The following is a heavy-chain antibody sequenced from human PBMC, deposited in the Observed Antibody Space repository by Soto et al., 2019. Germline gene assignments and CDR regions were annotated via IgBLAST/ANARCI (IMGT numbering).Heavy chain of an antibody. CDR2: MSHSGGT. J-gene: IGHJ3*02. CDR1: GGSVSSRSNYY. D-gene: IGHD1-1*01. V-gene: IGHV4-34*01. Sequence: QVQLQQWGAGLLKPSETLSLTCAVYGGSVSSRSNYYWSWIRQPPGKGLEWIGEMSHSGGTHFNRSLKSRVTISVDTSKNQFSLKMSSVTAADTALYYCARVERGTATTVVDAFDIWGPGTMVTVSS. CDR3: ARVERGTATTVVDAFDI.